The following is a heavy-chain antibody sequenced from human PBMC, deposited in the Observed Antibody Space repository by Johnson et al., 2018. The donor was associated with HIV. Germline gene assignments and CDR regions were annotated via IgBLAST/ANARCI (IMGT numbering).Heavy chain of an antibody. V-gene: IGHV3-13*01. D-gene: IGHD2/OR15-2a*01. J-gene: IGHJ3*02. Sequence: VQLVESGGGLVQPGGSLRLSCAASRFTFSSNDMHWVRQATGKGLEWVSTIGPGGDTYYPGSVKGRFTISREHAKNSLYVQMNSLRAEDASVYHCAKDKFLKGIIGNAFDIWGQGTMVTVSS. CDR2: IGPGGDT. CDR3: AKDKFLKGIIGNAFDI. CDR1: RFTFSSND.